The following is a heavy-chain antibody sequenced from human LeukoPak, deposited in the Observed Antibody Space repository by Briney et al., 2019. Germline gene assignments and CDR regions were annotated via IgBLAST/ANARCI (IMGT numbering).Heavy chain of an antibody. CDR3: ARVRQWLVNQYYFDY. CDR2: INPSGGST. CDR1: GYTFTSYY. V-gene: IGHV1-46*01. J-gene: IGHJ4*02. Sequence: ASVKVSCKASGYTFTSYYMHWVRQAPGQGLKWMGIINPSGGSTNYARKFQGRVTMTRDMSTSTVYMELSSLRSEDTAVYYCARVRQWLVNQYYFDYWGQGTLVTVSS. D-gene: IGHD6-19*01.